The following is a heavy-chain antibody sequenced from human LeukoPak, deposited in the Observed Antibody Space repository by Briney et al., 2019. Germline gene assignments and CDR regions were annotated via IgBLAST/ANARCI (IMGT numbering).Heavy chain of an antibody. CDR2: ISSSGSTI. Sequence: GGSLRLSCAASGFTFSSYEMDWVRQAPGKGLEWVSYISSSGSTIYYADSVKGRFTISRDNAKNSLYLQMNSLRAEDTAVYYCARDGRQRLVPLVNYYYGMDVWGQGTTVTVSS. CDR1: GFTFSSYE. J-gene: IGHJ6*02. CDR3: ARDGRQRLVPLVNYYYGMDV. D-gene: IGHD6-13*01. V-gene: IGHV3-48*03.